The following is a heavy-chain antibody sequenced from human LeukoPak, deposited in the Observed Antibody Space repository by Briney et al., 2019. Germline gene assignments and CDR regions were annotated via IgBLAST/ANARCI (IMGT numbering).Heavy chain of an antibody. Sequence: PSETLSLTCTVSGGSISSYYWSWIRQPAGKGLEWIGRIYTSGSTNYNPSLKSRVTMSVDTSKNQFSLKLSSVTAADTAVYYCAREPSQPSSGHPRPLYYFDYWGQGTLVTVSS. D-gene: IGHD3-22*01. CDR1: GGSISSYY. V-gene: IGHV4-4*07. CDR3: AREPSQPSSGHPRPLYYFDY. J-gene: IGHJ4*02. CDR2: IYTSGST.